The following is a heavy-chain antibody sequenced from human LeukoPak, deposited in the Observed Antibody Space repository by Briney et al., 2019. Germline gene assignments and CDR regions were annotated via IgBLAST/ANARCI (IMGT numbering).Heavy chain of an antibody. CDR1: GFTFSSYS. CDR2: ISSSSSYI. D-gene: IGHD3-22*01. V-gene: IGHV3-21*01. J-gene: IGHJ4*02. CDR3: ARDYDSSAEDYFDY. Sequence: GGSLRLSCAASGFTFSSYSMNWVRQAPGKGLEWVSSISSSSSYIYYADSVKGRFTVSRDNAKNSLYLQMSSLRAEDTAVYYCARDYDSSAEDYFDYWGQGTLVTVSS.